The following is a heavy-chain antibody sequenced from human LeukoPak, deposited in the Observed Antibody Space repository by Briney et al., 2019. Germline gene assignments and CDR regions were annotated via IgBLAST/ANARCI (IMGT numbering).Heavy chain of an antibody. CDR2: IRYDGTTI. CDR3: AKEIYCTATTCQGNDAFDL. J-gene: IGHJ3*01. Sequence: GGSLRLSCAASGFTFSSYAMSWVRQAPGKGLEWVTYIRYDGTTIYYADSVKGRFTISRDNSKNTVYLQMNSLRVEDTAVYYCAKEIYCTATTCQGNDAFDLWGQGTRVTVSS. CDR1: GFTFSSYA. V-gene: IGHV3-30*02. D-gene: IGHD2-8*02.